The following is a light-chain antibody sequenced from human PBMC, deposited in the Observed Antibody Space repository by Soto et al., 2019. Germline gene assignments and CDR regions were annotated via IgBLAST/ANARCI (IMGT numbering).Light chain of an antibody. Sequence: DIQMTQSPSSVSASVGDRVTITCRTSQDISGCFLWFQQKTGKAPKLLISGAFALQSGFPSRFSGSGSGTVFTLTISSLQLGDFATYYCQQAKTYPRTFGPGTRVDI. V-gene: IGKV1-12*01. CDR3: QQAKTYPRT. J-gene: IGKJ3*01. CDR1: QDISGC. CDR2: GAF.